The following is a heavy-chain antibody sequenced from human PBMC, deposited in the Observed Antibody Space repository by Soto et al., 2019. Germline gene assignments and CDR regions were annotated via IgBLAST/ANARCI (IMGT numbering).Heavy chain of an antibody. J-gene: IGHJ4*02. CDR1: GFPFSAYN. D-gene: IGHD3-16*01. Sequence: GSLRLSCTGSGFPFSAYNINWVRQAPGKGLEWVSSITVGSSHIYQPNSMKGRFTISRDDAKNSVYLQIDSLRDEDTALYYCSRSPEVGVRGAYWGQGTLVTVSS. CDR2: ITVGSSHI. V-gene: IGHV3-21*01. CDR3: SRSPEVGVRGAY.